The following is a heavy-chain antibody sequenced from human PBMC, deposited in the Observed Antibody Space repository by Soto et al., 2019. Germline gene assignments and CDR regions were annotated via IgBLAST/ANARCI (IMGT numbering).Heavy chain of an antibody. CDR2: ISWNSGSI. D-gene: IGHD4-17*01. V-gene: IGHV3-9*01. J-gene: IGHJ4*02. CDR1: GFTFGDYA. Sequence: GGSLRLSCASSGFTFGDYAMHWVRQAPGKGLEWVSGISWNSGSIGYADSVKGRFTISRDNAKNSLYLQMNSLRAEDTALYYCAKDTGYGDYLGNPFDYWGQGTLVTVSS. CDR3: AKDTGYGDYLGNPFDY.